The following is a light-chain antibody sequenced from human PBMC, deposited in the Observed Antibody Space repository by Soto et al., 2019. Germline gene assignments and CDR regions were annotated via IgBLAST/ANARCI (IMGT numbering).Light chain of an antibody. CDR3: QQFNNGGP. V-gene: IGKV3-15*01. Sequence: EIVMTQSPATLSVSPGERATLSCRASQSVSNNLAWYHQKPGQAPRLLIYGASTRATGIPARFSGSGSGTEFTLTISSLQSEDFTFYYCQQFNNGGPLGQGTKVKIK. CDR1: QSVSNN. CDR2: GAS. J-gene: IGKJ1*01.